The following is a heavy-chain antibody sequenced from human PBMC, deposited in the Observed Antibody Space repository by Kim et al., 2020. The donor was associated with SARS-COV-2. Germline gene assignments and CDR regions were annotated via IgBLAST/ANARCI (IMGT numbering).Heavy chain of an antibody. CDR2: INAGNGNT. D-gene: IGHD3-10*01. Sequence: SVKVSCKASGYTFTSYPMHWVRQAPGQRLEWMGWINAGNGNTKYSQKLQGGVTITRDTSASKAYMELSSLRSEDTAVYYCSRELVPVILWFGLKDYGMDVWGQGTTVTVSS. CDR1: GYTFTSYP. CDR3: SRELVPVILWFGLKDYGMDV. J-gene: IGHJ6*02. V-gene: IGHV1-3*01.